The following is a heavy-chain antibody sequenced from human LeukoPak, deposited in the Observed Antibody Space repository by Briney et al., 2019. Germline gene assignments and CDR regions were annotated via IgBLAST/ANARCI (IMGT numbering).Heavy chain of an antibody. V-gene: IGHV3-23*01. Sequence: PGGSLRLSCAASGFTFSSYAMSWVRQAPGKGLEWVSAISGSGGSTYYADSVKGRFTISRDNSKNTLYLQMSSLRAEDTAVYYCAKVDFGVVFPYYFDYWGQGTLVTVSS. CDR2: ISGSGGST. CDR1: GFTFSSYA. CDR3: AKVDFGVVFPYYFDY. J-gene: IGHJ4*02. D-gene: IGHD3-3*01.